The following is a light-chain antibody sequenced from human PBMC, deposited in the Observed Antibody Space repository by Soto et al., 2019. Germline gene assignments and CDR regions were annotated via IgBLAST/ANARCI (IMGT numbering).Light chain of an antibody. V-gene: IGKV3-15*01. Sequence: VLTQRPSAAGSPGQSVTLSCRASQSVSSSLAWYQHQPGQAPRLLIYGASTRATGIPARFSGSGSGTEFTLTISSLQSEDFAVYYCQQYNNWSSITFGQGTRLEIK. CDR3: QQYNNWSSIT. J-gene: IGKJ5*01. CDR1: QSVSSS. CDR2: GAS.